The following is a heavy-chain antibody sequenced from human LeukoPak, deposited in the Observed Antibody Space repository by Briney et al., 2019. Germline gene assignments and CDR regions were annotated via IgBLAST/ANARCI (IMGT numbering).Heavy chain of an antibody. Sequence: TGGSLRLSCAASGFTFSSYAMHWVRQAPGKGLEWVAVISYDGSNKYYADSVKGRFTISRDNSKNTLYLQMNGLRAEDTAVYYCARDWAPRGYSYGLPMDYWGQGTLVTVSS. J-gene: IGHJ4*02. CDR1: GFTFSSYA. CDR2: ISYDGSNK. V-gene: IGHV3-30-3*01. CDR3: ARDWAPRGYSYGLPMDY. D-gene: IGHD5-18*01.